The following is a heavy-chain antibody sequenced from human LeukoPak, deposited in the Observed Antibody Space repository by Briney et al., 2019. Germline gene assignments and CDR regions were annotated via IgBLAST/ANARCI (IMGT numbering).Heavy chain of an antibody. Sequence: PSETLSLTCTVSGGSISSSSYYWGWIRQPPGKGLEWIGRIYTSGSTNYNPSLKSRVTMSVDTSKNQFSLKLSSVTAADTAVYYCAREGSFDYYGSGSYFSYYYYMDVWGKGTTVTISS. CDR2: IYTSGST. CDR1: GGSISSSSYY. V-gene: IGHV4-39*07. CDR3: AREGSFDYYGSGSYFSYYYYMDV. D-gene: IGHD3-10*01. J-gene: IGHJ6*03.